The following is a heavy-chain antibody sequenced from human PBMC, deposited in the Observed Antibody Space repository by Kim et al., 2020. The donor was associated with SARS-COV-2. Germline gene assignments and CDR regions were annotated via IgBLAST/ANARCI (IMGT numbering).Heavy chain of an antibody. Sequence: GGSLRLSCAASGFTFSSYSMNWVRQAPGKGLEWVSYISSSSSTIYYADSVKGRFTISRDNAKNSLYLQMNSLRDEDTAVYYCARDRFVVVPAAMVRAGYYYYGMDVWGQGTTVTVSS. J-gene: IGHJ6*02. V-gene: IGHV3-48*02. D-gene: IGHD2-2*01. CDR3: ARDRFVVVPAAMVRAGYYYYGMDV. CDR1: GFTFSSYS. CDR2: ISSSSSTI.